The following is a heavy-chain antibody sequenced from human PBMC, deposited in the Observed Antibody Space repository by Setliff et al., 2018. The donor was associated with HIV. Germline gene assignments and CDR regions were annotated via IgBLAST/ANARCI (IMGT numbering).Heavy chain of an antibody. Sequence: RASVKVSCKASGYTFTNHYALSWVRQAPGQRPEWMGGTIPMSDIPNYAQNFQGRVTITADHSTTTTYMELSSLSSEDTAVYYCVRVGPWYYGRSGYLASWDYWGQGTQVTVSS. D-gene: IGHD3-22*01. CDR2: TIPMSDIP. J-gene: IGHJ4*02. CDR3: VRVGPWYYGRSGYLASWDY. V-gene: IGHV1-69*10. CDR1: GYTFTNHYA.